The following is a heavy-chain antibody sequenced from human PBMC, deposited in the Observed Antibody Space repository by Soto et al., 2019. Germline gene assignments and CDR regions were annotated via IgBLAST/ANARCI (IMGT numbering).Heavy chain of an antibody. CDR1: GFTFSSYA. V-gene: IGHV3-23*01. D-gene: IGHD1-26*01. Sequence: EVQLLESGGGWVQPGGSLRLSCAPSGFTFSSYAMSWVRQAPGKGLEWVSAISGSGGSTYYADSVKGRFTISRDNSKNMLYLQMSSLRAEDTAVYYCARGASGSRNYGAFDMWGQGTMVTVAS. J-gene: IGHJ3*02. CDR2: ISGSGGST. CDR3: ARGASGSRNYGAFDM.